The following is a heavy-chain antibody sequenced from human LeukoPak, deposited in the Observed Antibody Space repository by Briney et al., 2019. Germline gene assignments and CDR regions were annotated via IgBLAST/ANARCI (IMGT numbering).Heavy chain of an antibody. J-gene: IGHJ5*02. CDR2: ISYDGTNT. D-gene: IGHD6-6*01. CDR3: AKASPPKSIAALRNWFDP. Sequence: GRSLRLSCAASGFTFSTYGMQWVREPPGKGLEWVAVISYDGTNTYYADSVKGRFTISRDNSKNTLFLQMNSLRAEDTAIYYCAKASPPKSIAALRNWFDPWGQGTLVTVSS. CDR1: GFTFSTYG. V-gene: IGHV3-30*18.